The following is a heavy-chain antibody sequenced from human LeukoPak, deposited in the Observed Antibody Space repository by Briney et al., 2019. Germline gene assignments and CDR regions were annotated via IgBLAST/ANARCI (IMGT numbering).Heavy chain of an antibody. D-gene: IGHD3-16*01. Sequence: GGSLRLSCAASGFTFSSYWMSWVRQAPGKGLEWVANIKQDGSEKYYVDSVKGRFTISRDNAKNSLFLQMNSLRAEDTAVYFCAKSTRAVMAMMDVWGRGTTVTVSS. CDR1: GFTFSSYW. V-gene: IGHV3-7*01. CDR3: AKSTRAVMAMMDV. CDR2: IKQDGSEK. J-gene: IGHJ6*04.